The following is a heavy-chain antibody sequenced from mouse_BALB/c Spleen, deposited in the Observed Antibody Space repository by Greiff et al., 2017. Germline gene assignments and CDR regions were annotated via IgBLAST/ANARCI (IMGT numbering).Heavy chain of an antibody. Sequence: VKLMESGAGLVKPGASVKLSCKASGYTFTEYIIHWVKQRSGQGLEWIGWFYPGSGSIKYNEKFKDKATLTADKSSSTVYMELSRLTSEDSAVYFCARHEEEGSLLGYFDYWGQGTTLTVSS. J-gene: IGHJ2*01. D-gene: IGHD1-2*01. V-gene: IGHV1-62-2*01. CDR1: GYTFTEYI. CDR3: ARHEEEGSLLGYFDY. CDR2: FYPGSGSI.